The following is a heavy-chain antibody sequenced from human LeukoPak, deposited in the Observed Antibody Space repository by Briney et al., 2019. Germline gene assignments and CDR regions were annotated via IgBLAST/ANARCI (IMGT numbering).Heavy chain of an antibody. Sequence: GASVKVSCKASRYTFTDYYMHWVRQAPGQGLEWMGWINPNSGGINYAQKLQGRVTMTTDTSTSTAYMELRSLRSDDTAVYYCARSYDFWSGYLFYMDVWGKGTTVTVSS. CDR2: INPNSGGI. V-gene: IGHV1-2*02. CDR1: RYTFTDYY. J-gene: IGHJ6*03. CDR3: ARSYDFWSGYLFYMDV. D-gene: IGHD3-3*01.